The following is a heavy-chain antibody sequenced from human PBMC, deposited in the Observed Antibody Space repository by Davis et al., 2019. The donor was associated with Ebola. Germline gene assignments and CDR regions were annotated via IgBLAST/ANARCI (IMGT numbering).Heavy chain of an antibody. CDR3: ARLAYCGGDCYPHSYYFDY. V-gene: IGHV5-51*01. J-gene: IGHJ4*02. CDR1: GYSFTNYW. Sequence: GESLKISCKGSGYSFTNYWIGWVRQMPGKGLEWMGIIYPGDSDTRYSPSFQGQVTISADKSISTAYLQWSSLKASDTAMYYCARLAYCGGDCYPHSYYFDYWGQGTLVTVSS. D-gene: IGHD2-21*02. CDR2: IYPGDSDT.